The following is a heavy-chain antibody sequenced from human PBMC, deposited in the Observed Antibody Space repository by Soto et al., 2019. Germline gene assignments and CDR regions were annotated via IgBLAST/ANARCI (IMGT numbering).Heavy chain of an antibody. CDR1: GGTFSSYT. CDR3: ARDTVDYYFDY. V-gene: IGHV1-69*02. Sequence: SVKVSCKASGGTFSSYTIIWVRQAPGQGLEWMGRIIPILGIANYAQKFQGRVTITADKSTSTAHMELSSLRSEDTAVYYCARDTVDYYFDYWGQGTLVTVSS. D-gene: IGHD2-15*01. J-gene: IGHJ4*02. CDR2: IIPILGIA.